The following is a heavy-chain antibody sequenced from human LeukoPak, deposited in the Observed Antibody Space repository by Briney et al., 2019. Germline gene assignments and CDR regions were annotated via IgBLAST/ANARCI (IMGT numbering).Heavy chain of an antibody. D-gene: IGHD6-19*01. CDR3: AKDKYSSGWYYFDY. CDR1: GLTFDDYA. Sequence: PGGSLRLSCAASGLTFDDYALHWVRQAPGKGLEWVSGISWNSGSIGYADSVKGRFTISRDNAKNSLYLQMNSLRAEDMALYYCAKDKYSSGWYYFDYWGQGTLVTVSS. V-gene: IGHV3-9*03. CDR2: ISWNSGSI. J-gene: IGHJ4*02.